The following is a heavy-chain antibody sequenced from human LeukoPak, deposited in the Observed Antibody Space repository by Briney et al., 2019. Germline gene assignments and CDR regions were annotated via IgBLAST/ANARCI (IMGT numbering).Heavy chain of an antibody. CDR1: GFTVSSNE. D-gene: IGHD6-19*01. CDR2: ISGGST. J-gene: IGHJ5*02. V-gene: IGHV3-38-3*01. Sequence: GGSLRLSCAASGFTVSSNEMSWVRQAPGKGLEWVSSISGGSTYYADSRKGRFTISRDNSKNTLHLQMNSLRAEDTAVYYCARESSAAKVNWFDPWGQGTLVTVSS. CDR3: ARESSAAKVNWFDP.